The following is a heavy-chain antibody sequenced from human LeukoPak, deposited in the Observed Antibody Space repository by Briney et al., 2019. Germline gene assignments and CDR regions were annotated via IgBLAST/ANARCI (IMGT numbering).Heavy chain of an antibody. J-gene: IGHJ4*02. CDR3: ARHARRFVY. Sequence: PSGTLSLTCTVSGGSISSSSYYWGWIRQPPGKGLEWIGSIYYSGSTYYNPSLKSRVTISVDTSKNQFSLKLSSVTAADTAVYYCARHARRFVYWGQGTLVTVSS. CDR2: IYYSGST. V-gene: IGHV4-39*01. CDR1: GGSISSSSYY.